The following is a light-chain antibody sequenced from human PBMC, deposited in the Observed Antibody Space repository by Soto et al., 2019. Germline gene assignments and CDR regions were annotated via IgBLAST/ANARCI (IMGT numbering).Light chain of an antibody. CDR1: SSDVGGYNY. CDR2: DVS. V-gene: IGLV2-14*01. Sequence: QSALTQPASVSGSPGQSITISCTGTSSDVGGYNYVSWYQQHPGKAPKLMIYDVSNRPSGVSNRFSGSKSGNTASLTISGLQADDEADYYCSSYTSSSTLVFGGGTKGTVL. CDR3: SSYTSSSTLV. J-gene: IGLJ2*01.